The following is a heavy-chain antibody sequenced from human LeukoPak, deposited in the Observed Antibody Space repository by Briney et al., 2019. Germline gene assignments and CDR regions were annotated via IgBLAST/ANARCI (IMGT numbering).Heavy chain of an antibody. J-gene: IGHJ4*02. CDR1: GGSFSGYY. CDR3: ARVPGAAGGDY. Sequence: SETLSHTCAVYGGSFSGYYWSWIRQPPGKGLVWIGEINHSGSTNYNPSLKSRVTISVDTSKNQFSLKLSSVTAADTAVYFCARVPGAAGGDYWGQGTLVTVSS. V-gene: IGHV4-34*01. D-gene: IGHD6-13*01. CDR2: INHSGST.